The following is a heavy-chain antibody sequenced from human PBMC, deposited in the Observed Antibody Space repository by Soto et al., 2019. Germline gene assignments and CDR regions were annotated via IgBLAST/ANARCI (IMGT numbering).Heavy chain of an antibody. D-gene: IGHD2-15*01. CDR3: VRGGYCSGGSCYAPFDF. V-gene: IGHV4-30-2*01. Sequence: SETLSLTCAVSGGSISSGGYSWSWIRQPPGKGLEWIGYIYHSGSTYYNPSLKSRVTISVDRSKNQFSLKLSSVTAADTAVYYCVRGGYCSGGSCYAPFDFWGQGTLVTVSS. CDR1: GGSISSGGYS. CDR2: IYHSGST. J-gene: IGHJ4*02.